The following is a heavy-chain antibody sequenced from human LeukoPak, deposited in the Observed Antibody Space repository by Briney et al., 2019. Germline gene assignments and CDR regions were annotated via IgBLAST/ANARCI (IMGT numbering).Heavy chain of an antibody. Sequence: PGGSLRLSCAASGFTFSSYAMSWVRQAPGKGLEWVSAISGSGGSTYYADSVKGRFTISRDNSKNTLYLQMNSLRAEDTAVYYCAKGSRYYHDSSGYPDYWGQGTLVTVSS. J-gene: IGHJ4*02. CDR3: AKGSRYYHDSSGYPDY. CDR2: ISGSGGST. D-gene: IGHD3-22*01. V-gene: IGHV3-23*01. CDR1: GFTFSSYA.